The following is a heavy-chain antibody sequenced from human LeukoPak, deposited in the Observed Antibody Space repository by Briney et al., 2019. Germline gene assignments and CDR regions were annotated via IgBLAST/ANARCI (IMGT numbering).Heavy chain of an antibody. D-gene: IGHD3-3*01. CDR2: IYYSGST. J-gene: IGHJ4*02. Sequence: SETLSLTCTVSGDSISSYYWSWIRQPPGKGLEWIGYIYYSGSTNYNPSLKSRVTISVDTSKNQFSLKLSSVTAADTAVYYCASLLYYDFWSGYSNSGYFDYWGQGTLVTVSS. CDR1: GDSISSYY. CDR3: ASLLYYDFWSGYSNSGYFDY. V-gene: IGHV4-59*01.